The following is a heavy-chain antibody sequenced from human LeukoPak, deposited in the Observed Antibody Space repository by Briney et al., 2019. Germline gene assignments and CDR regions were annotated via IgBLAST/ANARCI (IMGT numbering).Heavy chain of an antibody. Sequence: GGSLRLSCAASGLTFSSYEMNWVRQAPGKGLEWVSYISSSSSTIYYADSVKGRFTISRDNAKNSLYLQMNSLRAEDTAVYYCARGRLRYCSSTSCYPTEYFQHWGQGTLVTVSS. CDR2: ISSSSSTI. CDR3: ARGRLRYCSSTSCYPTEYFQH. V-gene: IGHV3-48*03. CDR1: GLTFSSYE. J-gene: IGHJ1*01. D-gene: IGHD2-2*01.